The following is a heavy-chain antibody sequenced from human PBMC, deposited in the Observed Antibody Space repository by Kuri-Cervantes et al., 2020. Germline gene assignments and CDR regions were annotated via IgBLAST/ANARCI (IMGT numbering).Heavy chain of an antibody. CDR3: ARDRNDILTGWFDP. J-gene: IGHJ5*02. Sequence: GGSLRLSCAASGFTFSSYSMNWVRQAPGKGLEWVSSISSSSSYIYYADSVKGRFTISRDNAKNSLYLQMNSLRAEDTAVYYCARDRNDILTGWFDPWGQGTLVTVSS. CDR1: GFTFSSYS. D-gene: IGHD3-9*01. V-gene: IGHV3-21*01. CDR2: ISSSSSYI.